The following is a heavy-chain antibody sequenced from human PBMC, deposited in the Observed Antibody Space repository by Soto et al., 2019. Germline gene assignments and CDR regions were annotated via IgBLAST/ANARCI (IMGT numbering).Heavy chain of an antibody. CDR1: GGTFSSYA. CDR2: IIPIFGTA. J-gene: IGHJ3*02. Sequence: QVQLVQSGAEVKKPGSSVKVSCKASGGTFSSYAISWVRQAPGQGLEWMGGIIPIFGTANYAQKFQGRVTITADESTSTAYMELSSLRSEDTAVYYCARDQRGIVVVPAAKDAFDIWGQGTMVTVSS. CDR3: ARDQRGIVVVPAAKDAFDI. V-gene: IGHV1-69*01. D-gene: IGHD2-2*01.